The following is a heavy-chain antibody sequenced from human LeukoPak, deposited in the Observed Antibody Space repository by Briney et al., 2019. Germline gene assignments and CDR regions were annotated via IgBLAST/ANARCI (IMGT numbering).Heavy chain of an antibody. Sequence: PGGSLRLSCAASGFTLSSYEMNWVRQAPGKGLEWVSYISSSGSTIYYADSVKGRFTISRDNAKNSLYLQMNSLRAEDTAVYYCARGPVVVVAAEYYFDYWGQGTLVTVSS. J-gene: IGHJ4*02. CDR2: ISSSGSTI. D-gene: IGHD2-15*01. CDR3: ARGPVVVVAAEYYFDY. V-gene: IGHV3-48*03. CDR1: GFTLSSYE.